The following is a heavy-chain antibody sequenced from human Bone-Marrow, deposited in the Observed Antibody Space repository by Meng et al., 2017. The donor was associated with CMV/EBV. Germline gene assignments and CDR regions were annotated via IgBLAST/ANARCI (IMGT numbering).Heavy chain of an antibody. D-gene: IGHD6-19*01. J-gene: IGHJ2*01. CDR2: IYYSGST. CDR3: ARHPERYSSGWYWYFAF. CDR1: GGTISSSSYY. V-gene: IGHV4-39*01. Sequence: SETLSLTCTVSGGTISSSSYYWGWIRQPPGKGLEWVGSIYYSGSTYYNPSLKSRVTISVDTSKNQFSLKLTSVIAADTAVYYCARHPERYSSGWYWYFAFWGRGTLVTVSS.